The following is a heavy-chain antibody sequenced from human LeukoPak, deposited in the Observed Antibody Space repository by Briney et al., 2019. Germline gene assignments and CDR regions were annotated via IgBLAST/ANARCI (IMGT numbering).Heavy chain of an antibody. V-gene: IGHV3-30*04. CDR3: ARSGTGDFQYYFDY. J-gene: IGHJ4*02. Sequence: GGSLRLSCAASGFTFSSYAMHWVRQAPGKGLEWVAVISYDGSNKYYADSVKGRFTISRDNSKNTLYLQMNSLRAEDTAVYYCARSGTGDFQYYFDYWGQGTLVTVSS. CDR2: ISYDGSNK. CDR1: GFTFSSYA. D-gene: IGHD7-27*01.